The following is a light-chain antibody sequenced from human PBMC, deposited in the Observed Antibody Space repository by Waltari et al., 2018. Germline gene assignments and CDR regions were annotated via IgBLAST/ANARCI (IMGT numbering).Light chain of an antibody. Sequence: DIQMTQSPSSLSASVGDRVTIPCRASQSISSYLNWYQQKPGKAPKLLIYAASSLQSGVPSRFSGSGSGTDFTLTISSLQPEDFATYYCQQSYSTPRTFGQGTKLEI. CDR3: QQSYSTPRT. J-gene: IGKJ2*01. CDR2: AAS. CDR1: QSISSY. V-gene: IGKV1-39*01.